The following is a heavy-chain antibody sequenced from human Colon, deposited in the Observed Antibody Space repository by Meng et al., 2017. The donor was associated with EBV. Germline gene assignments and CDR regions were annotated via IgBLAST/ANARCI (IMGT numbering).Heavy chain of an antibody. CDR1: GVSISSNIR. J-gene: IGHJ4*02. CDR3: ARGKQDAWELLAY. D-gene: IGHD1-26*01. CDR2: IDDSGST. Sequence: QVQRRGSGPGLVNPSGTLSLPCGVSGVSISSNIRWTWVRQPPGKGLEWIGDIDDSGSTNYNPSLNSRISISLDKSKNHFSLKVNSVTAADTAVYYCARGKQDAWELLAYWGQGALVTVSS. V-gene: IGHV4-4*02.